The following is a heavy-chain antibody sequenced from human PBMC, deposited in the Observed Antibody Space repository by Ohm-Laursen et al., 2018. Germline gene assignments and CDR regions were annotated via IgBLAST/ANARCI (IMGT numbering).Heavy chain of an antibody. V-gene: IGHV4-59*07. Sequence: DTLSLTWPVSGGSITSYYWNWIRQPPGKGLEWIGYIYYSGNSNNNPSLKSRLTVSMDTSKNQFSLKLSSVTAADTAVYYCARGHTYGRFDYWGQGILVTVSS. CDR3: ARGHTYGRFDY. J-gene: IGHJ4*02. D-gene: IGHD5-18*01. CDR2: IYYSGNS. CDR1: GGSITSYY.